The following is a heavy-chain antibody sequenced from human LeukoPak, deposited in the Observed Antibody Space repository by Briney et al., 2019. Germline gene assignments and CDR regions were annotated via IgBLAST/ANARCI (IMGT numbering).Heavy chain of an antibody. CDR1: GGSFSGYY. J-gene: IGHJ4*02. CDR2: INHSGST. CDR3: ARSGYSSSWYVH. Sequence: PSETLSLTCAVYGGSFSGYYWSWIRQPPGKGLEWIGEINHSGSTNYNPSLKSRVTISVDTSKNQFSLKLSSVTAADTAVNYCARSGYSSSWYVHWGQGTLVTVSS. D-gene: IGHD6-13*01. V-gene: IGHV4-34*01.